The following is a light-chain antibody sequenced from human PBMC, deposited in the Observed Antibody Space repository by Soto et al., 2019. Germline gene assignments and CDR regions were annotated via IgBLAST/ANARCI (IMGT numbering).Light chain of an antibody. V-gene: IGLV2-14*03. Sequence: QSALTQPASVSGSPGQSIAISCNGTSSDIGTYDYVSWYQQHPGKAPKLMLFDVNHLPSGVSDRFFGSKSGNTASLTISGLQAEDEADYYCSSYTSSSSVIFGGGTKVTAL. CDR2: DVN. CDR3: SSYTSSSSVI. J-gene: IGLJ2*01. CDR1: SSDIGTYDY.